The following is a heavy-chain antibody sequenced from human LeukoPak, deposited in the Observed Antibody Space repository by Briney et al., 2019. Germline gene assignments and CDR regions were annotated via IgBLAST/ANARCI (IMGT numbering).Heavy chain of an antibody. CDR2: ISGSGGST. CDR1: GFTFSSYA. D-gene: IGHD3-22*01. CDR3: AKEGPDYYDSSGVNWFDP. Sequence: GSLRLSCAASGFTFSSYAMSWVRQAPGKGLEWVSVISGSGGSTYYADSVKGRFTISRDNSKNTLYLQMNSLRAEDTAVYYCAKEGPDYYDSSGVNWFDPWGQGTLVTVSS. V-gene: IGHV3-23*01. J-gene: IGHJ5*02.